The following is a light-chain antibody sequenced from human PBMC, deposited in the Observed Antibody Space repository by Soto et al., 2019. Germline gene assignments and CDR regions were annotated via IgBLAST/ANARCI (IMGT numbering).Light chain of an antibody. Sequence: QSALTQPASVSGSPGQSITISCTGTSSDVGAYNSVAWYQHNPGKAPKLMIYDVSNRPSGVSSRFSGSKSANTASLSICGLQADDEADYYCISYTSSSTLVFGTGTKVTVL. J-gene: IGLJ1*01. CDR1: SSDVGAYNS. CDR2: DVS. CDR3: ISYTSSSTLV. V-gene: IGLV2-14*01.